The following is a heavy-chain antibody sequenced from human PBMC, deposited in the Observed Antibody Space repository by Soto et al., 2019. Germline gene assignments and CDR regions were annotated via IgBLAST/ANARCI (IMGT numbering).Heavy chain of an antibody. V-gene: IGHV1-2*04. CDR2: INPNSGGT. CDR1: GYTFTGYY. Sequence: GASVKVSCKASGYTFTGYYMHWVRQAPGQGLEWMGWINPNSGGTNYAQKFQGWVTMTRDTSISTAYMELSRLRSDDTAVYYCARERKFIAVVQSDAFDIWGQGTMVTVS. CDR3: ARERKFIAVVQSDAFDI. D-gene: IGHD6-19*01. J-gene: IGHJ3*02.